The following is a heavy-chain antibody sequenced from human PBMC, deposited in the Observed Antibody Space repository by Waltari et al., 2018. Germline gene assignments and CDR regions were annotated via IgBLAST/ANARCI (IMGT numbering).Heavy chain of an antibody. V-gene: IGHV1-3*01. CDR2: INADNSDT. CDR1: GYTFNNYG. Sequence: QVQLVQSGAEVKKPGASVKVSCMTFGYTFNNYGMHWVRQAPGQRLEWMGWINADNSDTQDTPKFQVRVTFTRDTFAGTVYMELSSLTSEDTAVYYCARGLHSTAWIVDYWGQGTLVTVSA. CDR3: ARGLHSTAWIVDY. D-gene: IGHD6-13*01. J-gene: IGHJ4*02.